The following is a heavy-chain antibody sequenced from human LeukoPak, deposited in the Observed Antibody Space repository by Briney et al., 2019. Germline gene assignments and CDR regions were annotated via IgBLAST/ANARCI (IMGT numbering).Heavy chain of an antibody. Sequence: GGSLTLPCPPSGFTISDTYMCWIRQAPGKGLEWVSYISSSASTIYYTDSVKGRFTISRDNAKNSLYLQLNSLRAEDTVVYYCARGVRRNDYWGQGTLVAVSS. V-gene: IGHV3-11*04. CDR1: GFTISDTY. CDR2: ISSSASTI. CDR3: ARGVRRNDY. J-gene: IGHJ4*02.